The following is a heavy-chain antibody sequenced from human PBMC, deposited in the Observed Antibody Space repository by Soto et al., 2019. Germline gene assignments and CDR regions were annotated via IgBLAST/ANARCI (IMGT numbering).Heavy chain of an antibody. J-gene: IGHJ5*02. CDR3: ARGKRNPNYYDSSGYYNWFDP. D-gene: IGHD3-22*01. Sequence: SETLSLTCTVSGGSISSGGYYWSWIRQHPGKGLEWIGYIYYSGSTYYNPSLKSRVTISVDTSKNQFSLKLSSVTAADTAVYYCARGKRNPNYYDSSGYYNWFDPWRQGTLVTVSS. CDR1: GGSISSGGYY. CDR2: IYYSGST. V-gene: IGHV4-31*03.